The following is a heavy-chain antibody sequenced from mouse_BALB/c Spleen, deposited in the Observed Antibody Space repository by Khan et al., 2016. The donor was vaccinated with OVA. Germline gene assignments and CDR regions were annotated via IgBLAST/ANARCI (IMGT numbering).Heavy chain of an antibody. V-gene: IGHV1-4*01. Sequence: QVQLQQSGAELVKPGASVKMSCKASGYTFTSYTMHWVKQRPGQGLEWIGYINPSSGYTKYNQKFQDKATLTADKSSRTAYMQLSSLTSEDSAVYYCARKSTRASYWGQGTTLTVSS. CDR1: GYTFTSYT. D-gene: IGHD3-1*01. CDR2: INPSSGYT. J-gene: IGHJ2*01. CDR3: ARKSTRASY.